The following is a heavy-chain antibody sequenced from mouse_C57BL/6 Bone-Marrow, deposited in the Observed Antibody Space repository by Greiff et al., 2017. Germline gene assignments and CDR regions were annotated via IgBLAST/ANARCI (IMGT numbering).Heavy chain of an antibody. CDR2: IWRGGST. Sequence: QVHVKQSGPGLVQPSQSLSITCTVSGFSLTSYGVHWVRQSPGKGLEWLGVIWRGGSTDYNAAFMSRLSITKDNSKSQVFFKMNSLQADDAAIYYCAKNWICLYAMDYWGQGTSVTVSS. D-gene: IGHD6-1*01. V-gene: IGHV2-5*01. CDR3: AKNWICLYAMDY. CDR1: GFSLTSYG. J-gene: IGHJ4*01.